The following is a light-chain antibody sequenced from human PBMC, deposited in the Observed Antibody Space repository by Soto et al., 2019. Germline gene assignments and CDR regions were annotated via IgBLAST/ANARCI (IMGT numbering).Light chain of an antibody. CDR3: QQRSNWPST. Sequence: DIVLTQSPATLSLSPGERAALSCRARQSVSSYLAWYQQKPGQAPRLLIYDASKRAPGIPVRFSGSGSGTDFTLTISSLAPEDFAVYYCQQRSNWPSTFGGGTKVEVK. J-gene: IGKJ4*01. CDR2: DAS. V-gene: IGKV3-11*01. CDR1: QSVSSY.